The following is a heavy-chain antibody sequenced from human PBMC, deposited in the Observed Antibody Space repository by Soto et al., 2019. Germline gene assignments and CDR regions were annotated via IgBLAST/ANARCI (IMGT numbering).Heavy chain of an antibody. J-gene: IGHJ3*01. V-gene: IGHV3-9*01. Sequence: DVQLVESGGGWIQPGRSLKVTCAASGFSFDNVAMHWVRQAPGKGLEWVAGISWSSHETGYADSVKGRFTISRDNAKNSLYLQMTSLIAEDTALYYCAKGWTFISADGFDFWGQGTMVTVSS. CDR1: GFSFDNVA. D-gene: IGHD3-10*01. CDR2: ISWSSHET. CDR3: AKGWTFISADGFDF.